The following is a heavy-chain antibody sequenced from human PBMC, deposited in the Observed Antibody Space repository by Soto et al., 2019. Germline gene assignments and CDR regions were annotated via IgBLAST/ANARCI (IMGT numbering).Heavy chain of an antibody. V-gene: IGHV4-31*03. J-gene: IGHJ6*02. CDR1: GGSISSGGYF. CDR2: IYYSGST. D-gene: IGHD6-6*01. Sequence: SETLSLTCTVSGGSISSGGYFWSGIRQHPGKGLEWIGFIYYSGSTYYNPSLKSRVTISVDTSKNQFSLKLSSVTAADTAVYYCAREGAAPYYYYGMDVWGQGTMVT. CDR3: AREGAAPYYYYGMDV.